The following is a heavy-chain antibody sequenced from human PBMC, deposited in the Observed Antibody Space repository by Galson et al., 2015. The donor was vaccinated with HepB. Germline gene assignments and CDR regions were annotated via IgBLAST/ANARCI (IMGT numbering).Heavy chain of an antibody. CDR2: ISGSGGST. D-gene: IGHD1-26*01. J-gene: IGHJ4*02. V-gene: IGHV3-23*01. CDR3: ASHSGSYVAFDY. CDR1: GFTFSSYA. Sequence: SLRLSCAASGFTFSSYAMSWVRQAPGKGLEWVSAISGSGGSTYYADSVKGRFTISRDNSKNTLYLQMNSLRAEDTAVYYCASHSGSYVAFDYWGQGTLVTVSS.